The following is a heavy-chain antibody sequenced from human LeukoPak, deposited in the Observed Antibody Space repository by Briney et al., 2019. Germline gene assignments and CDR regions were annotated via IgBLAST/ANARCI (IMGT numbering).Heavy chain of an antibody. CDR2: ISDDGRNK. Sequence: PGGSLRLSCAASGFSFIIYGMHWVRQAPGKGLEWVGVISDDGRNKKYADSVKGRFTISRDNSNDTLYLQMNSLRDEDTAVYYCAKRPSDYGDYATYFAYWGQGTLVTVSS. V-gene: IGHV3-30*18. CDR3: AKRPSDYGDYATYFAY. D-gene: IGHD4-17*01. CDR1: GFSFIIYG. J-gene: IGHJ4*02.